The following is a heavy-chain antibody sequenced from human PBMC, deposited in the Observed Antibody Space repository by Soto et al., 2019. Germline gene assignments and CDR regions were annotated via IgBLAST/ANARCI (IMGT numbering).Heavy chain of an antibody. Sequence: QVQLQESGPGLVKPSETLSLTVTVSGDPISSYYWCWNSPPQGTRLEWIWGMVYSGSTNYNPSLKSRDTISLDTSKDACLLKMSSVTAADSAVNFWPTLSNRDGEDSDYWGQGTLVTVSS. CDR2: MVYSGST. V-gene: IGHV4-59*08. CDR3: PTLSNRDGEDSDY. D-gene: IGHD3-16*02. J-gene: IGHJ4*02. CDR1: GDPISSYY.